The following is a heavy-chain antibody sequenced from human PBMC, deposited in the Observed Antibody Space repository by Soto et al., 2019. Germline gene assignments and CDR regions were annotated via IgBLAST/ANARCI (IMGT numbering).Heavy chain of an antibody. Sequence: EVQLVESGGGLVQPGGSLRLSCAASGFTVSSNYMSWVRQAPGKGLEWVSVIYTGGSTYYADSVKGRFTISRDNSKNTLYLQMNSLRVEDTAVYYCARGLRSYGYFDYWGQGTLVTVSS. V-gene: IGHV3-66*01. CDR2: IYTGGST. D-gene: IGHD5-18*01. J-gene: IGHJ4*02. CDR3: ARGLRSYGYFDY. CDR1: GFTVSSNY.